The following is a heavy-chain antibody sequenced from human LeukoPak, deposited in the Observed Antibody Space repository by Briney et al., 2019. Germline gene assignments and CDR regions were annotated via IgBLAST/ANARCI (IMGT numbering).Heavy chain of an antibody. V-gene: IGHV1-2*02. Sequence: ASVKVSCKASGYTFTGYYMHWVRQAPGQGLEWMGWVNPNSGGTNYAQKFQGRVTMTRDTSISTAYMELSRLRSDDTAVYYCVLVLDYYFDYWGQGTLVTVSS. CDR1: GYTFTGYY. J-gene: IGHJ4*02. CDR3: VLVLDYYFDY. CDR2: VNPNSGGT. D-gene: IGHD3/OR15-3a*01.